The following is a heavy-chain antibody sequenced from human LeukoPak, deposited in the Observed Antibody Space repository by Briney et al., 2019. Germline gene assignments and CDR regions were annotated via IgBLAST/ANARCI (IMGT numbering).Heavy chain of an antibody. CDR2: INHSGST. CDR3: ARKGTYSSSWWGLNWFDP. V-gene: IGHV4-34*01. Sequence: SGTLSLTCAVYGGSFSGYYWSWIRQPPGKGLEWIGEINHSGSTNYNPSLKSRVTISVDTSKNQFSLKLSSVTAADTAVYYCARKGTYSSSWWGLNWFDPWGQGTLVTVSS. D-gene: IGHD6-13*01. CDR1: GGSFSGYY. J-gene: IGHJ5*02.